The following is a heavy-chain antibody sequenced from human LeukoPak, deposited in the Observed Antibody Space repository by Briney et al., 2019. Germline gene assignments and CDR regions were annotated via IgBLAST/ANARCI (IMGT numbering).Heavy chain of an antibody. CDR2: ISGDGTIK. Sequence: GGSLRLSCEPSGFPFSSYWMLWVRQAPGKGPVWVSRISGDGTIKTYADFVRGRFTISRDNTKNILYLQMNRLKVEDTATYFCSRSQFDYWGQGVLVTVSP. V-gene: IGHV3-74*03. J-gene: IGHJ4*02. CDR3: SRSQFDY. CDR1: GFPFSSYW.